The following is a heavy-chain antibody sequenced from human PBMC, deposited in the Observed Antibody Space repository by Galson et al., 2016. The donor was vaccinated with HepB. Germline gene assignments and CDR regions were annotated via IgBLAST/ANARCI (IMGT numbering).Heavy chain of an antibody. CDR1: GFIFSSYW. J-gene: IGHJ6*02. V-gene: IGHV3-74*01. Sequence: SLRLSCAASGFIFSSYWMHWVRQDPGKGLVWVSRINSDGSGTTYADSVKGRFTISRDNAKNTVYLQINSLRVEDTTVYYCAREGHFQRGYYGMDVWGQGIPVTVSS. D-gene: IGHD2/OR15-2a*01. CDR3: AREGHFQRGYYGMDV. CDR2: INSDGSGT.